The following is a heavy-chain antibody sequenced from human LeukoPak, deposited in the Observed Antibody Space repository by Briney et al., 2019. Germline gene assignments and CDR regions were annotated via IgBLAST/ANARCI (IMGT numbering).Heavy chain of an antibody. J-gene: IGHJ5*02. CDR1: GYGFTTYW. CDR3: ARHRISDYDSGVSWCDP. V-gene: IGHV5-51*01. Sequence: GESLKISCEGSGYGFTTYWIVWVRQMPGRGLECMGFIYPGDSNTRYSPSFQGQVTISADKSISTAYLQWSSLKASDTAMYYCARHRISDYDSGVSWCDPWGQGTLVTVSS. D-gene: IGHD5-12*01. CDR2: IYPGDSNT.